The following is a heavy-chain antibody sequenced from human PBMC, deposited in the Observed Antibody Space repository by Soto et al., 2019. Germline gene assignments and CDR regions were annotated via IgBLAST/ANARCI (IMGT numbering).Heavy chain of an antibody. CDR2: TYYRSKWYN. D-gene: IGHD3-22*01. CDR1: GDSVSSNSAA. CDR3: ARDVYYYDSSGYHNWFDP. V-gene: IGHV6-1*01. J-gene: IGHJ5*02. Sequence: QVQLQQSGPGLVKPSQTLSLTCAISGDSVSSNSAAWNWIRQSPSRGLEWLGRTYYRSKWYNDYAVSVKSRITINPDTSKNQFSLQLNSVTPEDTAVYYCARDVYYYDSSGYHNWFDPWGQGTLVTVSS.